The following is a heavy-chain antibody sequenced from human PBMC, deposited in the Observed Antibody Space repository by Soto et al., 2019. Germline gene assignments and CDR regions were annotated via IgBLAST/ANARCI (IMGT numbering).Heavy chain of an antibody. CDR3: AGTGYGSGSYYNGTAPYYYYGIDV. CDR1: GYTFTSYA. CDR2: INAGNGNT. Sequence: ASVKVSCKASGYTFTSYAMHWVRQAPGERLEGMGWINAGNGNTKYSQKFQGRVTITRDTSASTAYMELSSLRSEDTAVYYCAGTGYGSGSYYNGTAPYYYYGIDVWGKRPTVNVS. V-gene: IGHV1-3*01. J-gene: IGHJ6*04. D-gene: IGHD3-10*01.